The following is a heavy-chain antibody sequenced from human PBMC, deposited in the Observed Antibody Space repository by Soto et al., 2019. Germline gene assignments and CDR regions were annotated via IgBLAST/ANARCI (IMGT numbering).Heavy chain of an antibody. CDR2: IWYDGSNK. CDR1: GFTFSSYG. CDR3: ARGRLPSYWYFVL. J-gene: IGHJ2*01. Sequence: QVQLVESGGGVVQPGRSLRLSCAASGFTFSSYGMHWVRQAPGKGLEWVAVIWYDGSNKYYADSVKGRFTISRDNSKNTLYLQMNSLRAEDTAVYYCARGRLPSYWYFVLWGRGTLVTVSS. V-gene: IGHV3-33*01. D-gene: IGHD5-18*01.